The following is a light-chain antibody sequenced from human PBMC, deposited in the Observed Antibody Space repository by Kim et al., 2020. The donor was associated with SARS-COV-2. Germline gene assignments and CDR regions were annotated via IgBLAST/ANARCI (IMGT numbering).Light chain of an antibody. J-gene: IGLJ2*01. Sequence: QLVLTQSSSASASLGSSVKFTCTLSSGHTGYIIAWHQQQPGKAPRYLMKLEGSGTYNKGSGVPDRFSGSSSGADCYLTISNLQSEDEADYYCETWDSNTRIFGGGTQLTVL. V-gene: IGLV4-60*03. CDR2: LEGSGTY. CDR3: ETWDSNTRI. CDR1: SGHTGYI.